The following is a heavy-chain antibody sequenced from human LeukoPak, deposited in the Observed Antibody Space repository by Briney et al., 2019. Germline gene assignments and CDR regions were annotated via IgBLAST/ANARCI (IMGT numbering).Heavy chain of an antibody. CDR2: MYYDGST. Sequence: SETLSLTCTVSGGSISSHYWSWIRQRPGKGLEWIGYMYYDGSTYSNPSLKSRLTISVDTSKNQFSLKLSSVTAADTAVYYCARGPYYDFWSGYPYMDVWGKGTTVTVSS. D-gene: IGHD3-3*01. CDR1: GGSISSHY. J-gene: IGHJ6*03. V-gene: IGHV4-59*06. CDR3: ARGPYYDFWSGYPYMDV.